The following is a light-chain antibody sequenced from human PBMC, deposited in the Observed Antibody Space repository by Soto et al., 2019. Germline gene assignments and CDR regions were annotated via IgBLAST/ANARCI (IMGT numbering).Light chain of an antibody. CDR2: DVN. J-gene: IGLJ1*01. V-gene: IGLV2-14*03. Sequence: QSALTQPASVSGSPGQSITISCTGKSRDVGGYNFVSWYQHHPGKAHKLIIYDVNNRPSGVSNRFSGSKSGNTASLTISGLQAEDEADYYCTSYTTSSTYVFGTGTKVTVL. CDR3: TSYTTSSTYV. CDR1: SRDVGGYNF.